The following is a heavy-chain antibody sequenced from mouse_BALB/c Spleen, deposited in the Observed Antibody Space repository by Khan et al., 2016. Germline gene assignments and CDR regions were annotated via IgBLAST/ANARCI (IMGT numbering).Heavy chain of an antibody. J-gene: IGHJ4*01. CDR3: ARSDYGDKDAMDY. V-gene: IGHV3-2*02. CDR2: ISYSGST. Sequence: QLQESGPGLVKPSQSLSLTCTVTGYSITSDYAWNWIRQFPGNRLEWMGYISYSGSTSYNPSLKSRISLTRDTSKNQFFLQLNSVTSEDTATYYCARSDYGDKDAMDYWGQGTSVTVSS. CDR1: GYSITSDYA. D-gene: IGHD1-1*01.